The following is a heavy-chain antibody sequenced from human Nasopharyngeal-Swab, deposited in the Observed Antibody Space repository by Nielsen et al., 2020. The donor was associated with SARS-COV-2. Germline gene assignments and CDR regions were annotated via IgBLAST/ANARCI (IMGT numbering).Heavy chain of an antibody. CDR2: IYSGGST. Sequence: GESLKISCVASGFTYSTYAMSWVRQAPGKGLAWVSVIYSGGSTYYADSVKGRFTISRDNSKNTLYLQMNSLRAEDTAVYYCAREWEVVVAATLRFYFDYWGQGTLVTVSS. V-gene: IGHV3-66*01. J-gene: IGHJ4*02. CDR1: GFTYSTYA. CDR3: AREWEVVVAATLRFYFDY. D-gene: IGHD2-15*01.